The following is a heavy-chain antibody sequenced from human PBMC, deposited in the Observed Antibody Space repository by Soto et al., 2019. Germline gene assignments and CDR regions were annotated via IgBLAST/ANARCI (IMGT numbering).Heavy chain of an antibody. CDR3: ARVDLSITRGAFDA. V-gene: IGHV4-4*02. CDR2: ISHSGTS. D-gene: IGHD1-20*01. Sequence: QVQLQESGPGLVKPSGTLSLTCAVSGGSISSSHWWTWVRQSPGKGLEYIGEISHSGTSNSNPSLKSRVTLSVDRSKNHFSLTLTSVTAADTAVYYCARVDLSITRGAFDAWGQGTPVIVSS. J-gene: IGHJ3*01. CDR1: GGSISSSHW.